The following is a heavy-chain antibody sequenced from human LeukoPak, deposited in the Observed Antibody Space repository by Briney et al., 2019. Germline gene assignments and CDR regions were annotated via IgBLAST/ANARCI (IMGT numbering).Heavy chain of an antibody. CDR1: GASISSGGDY. J-gene: IGHJ4*02. CDR3: AAYDSIGYYMLADY. CDR2: ISYSGTT. D-gene: IGHD3-22*01. V-gene: IGHV4-31*03. Sequence: SQTLSLTGTISGASISSGGDYWSWIRQPPGKGLEWIGYISYSGTTYYNPSLKSRVTISMDTSKNQFSLNLRSVTAADTAAYYCAAYDSIGYYMLADYWGQGTLVTVSS.